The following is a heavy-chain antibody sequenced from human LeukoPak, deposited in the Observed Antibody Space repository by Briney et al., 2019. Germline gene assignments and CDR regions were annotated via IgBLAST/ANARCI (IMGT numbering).Heavy chain of an antibody. CDR1: GVSLRGYY. V-gene: IGHV4-34*01. CDR2: VNHEGDS. CDR3: ARGSNYVSDYYFDV. J-gene: IGHJ6*03. D-gene: IGHD4-11*01. Sequence: KPSETLSLTCAVYGVSLRGYYWSWIRQSPEKGLEWMGEVNHEGDSIYSPSLKSRLTVSVDMYKNQFSLNLRSVTAADTAVYFCARGSNYVSDYYFDVWGKGTTVIVSS.